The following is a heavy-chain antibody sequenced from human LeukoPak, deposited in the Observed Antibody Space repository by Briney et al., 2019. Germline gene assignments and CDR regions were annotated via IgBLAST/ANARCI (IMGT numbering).Heavy chain of an antibody. V-gene: IGHV1-18*01. CDR1: GYTFTSYG. CDR3: ARDWRGGYGKVYYGMDV. Sequence: ASVKVSCKASGYTFTSYGISWVRQAPGQGLEWMGWISAYNGNTNYAQKLQGRVTMTTDTSTSTAYMELRSLRSDDTAVYYCARDWRGGYGKVYYGMDVWGQGTTVTVPS. D-gene: IGHD3-10*01. CDR2: ISAYNGNT. J-gene: IGHJ6*02.